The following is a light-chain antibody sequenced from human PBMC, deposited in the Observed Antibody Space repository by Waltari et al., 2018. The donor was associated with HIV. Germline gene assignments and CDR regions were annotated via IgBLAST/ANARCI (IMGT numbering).Light chain of an antibody. CDR2: STN. CDR3: VLYMGSGISV. Sequence: QTVVTQEPSFSVSPGGTVTLTCGLSSGSVSTSSYPSSYQQTPGQAPRTLIYSTNTRSSGVPDRFSGSILGNKAALTITGAQADDESDYYCVLYMGSGISVFGGGTQLTVL. V-gene: IGLV8-61*01. CDR1: SGSVSTSSY. J-gene: IGLJ7*01.